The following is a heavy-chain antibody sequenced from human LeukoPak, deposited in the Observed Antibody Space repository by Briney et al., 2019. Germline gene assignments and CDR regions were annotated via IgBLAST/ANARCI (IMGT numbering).Heavy chain of an antibody. Sequence: QSGGSLRLSCAASGVTFSSYAMSWVRQAPGKGLEWVSAISGSDGSTYYADSVKGRFTISRHNSKNTLYLQMNSLRAEDTAVYYCARAYHYYDSSGYAYWGQGTLVTVSS. CDR2: ISGSDGST. D-gene: IGHD3-22*01. CDR3: ARAYHYYDSSGYAY. J-gene: IGHJ4*02. V-gene: IGHV3-23*01. CDR1: GVTFSSYA.